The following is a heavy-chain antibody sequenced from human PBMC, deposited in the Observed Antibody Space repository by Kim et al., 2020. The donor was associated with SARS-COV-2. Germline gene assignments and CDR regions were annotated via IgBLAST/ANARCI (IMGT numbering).Heavy chain of an antibody. D-gene: IGHD3-22*01. V-gene: IGHV3-48*04. J-gene: IGHJ4*02. CDR3: ARDRGYYYDSSGYQFDY. CDR1: GFTFSSYS. CDR2: ISSSSSTI. Sequence: GGSLRLSCAASGFTFSSYSMNWVRQAPGKGLEWVSYISSSSSTIYYAESVKGRFTISRDNAKNSLYLQMNSLRAEDTAVYYCARDRGYYYDSSGYQFDYWGQGTLVTVSS.